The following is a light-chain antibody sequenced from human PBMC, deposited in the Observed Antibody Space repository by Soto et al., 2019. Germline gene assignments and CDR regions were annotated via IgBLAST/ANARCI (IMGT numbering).Light chain of an antibody. Sequence: DIQMTQSPSSLSASVGDRVTITCRAGQYISSWLAWYQQKPGKAPKLLIYAASTLQSGVPSRFSGSGSGTDFTLTISSLQPEDFGTYYCQHIYSIPITFGQGTRLEIK. CDR1: QYISSW. CDR2: AAS. V-gene: IGKV1-39*01. CDR3: QHIYSIPIT. J-gene: IGKJ5*01.